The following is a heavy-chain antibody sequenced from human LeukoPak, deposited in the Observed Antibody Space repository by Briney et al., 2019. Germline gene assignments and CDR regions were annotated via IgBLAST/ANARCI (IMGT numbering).Heavy chain of an antibody. CDR3: ARGVWFGESLGSGSDY. D-gene: IGHD3-10*01. Sequence: GGSLRLSCAASGFAFSSYWMNWVRQAPGKGLEWVANIKEDGGQKKYVDSVKGRFTISRDNAKNSLYLQMTSLRVEDTAVYYCARGVWFGESLGSGSDYWGQGTLVTVSS. CDR2: IKEDGGQK. CDR1: GFAFSSYW. V-gene: IGHV3-7*01. J-gene: IGHJ4*02.